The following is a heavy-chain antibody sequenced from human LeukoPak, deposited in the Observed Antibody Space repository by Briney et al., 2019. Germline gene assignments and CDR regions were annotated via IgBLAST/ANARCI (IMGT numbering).Heavy chain of an antibody. V-gene: IGHV3-23*01. J-gene: IGHJ4*02. CDR1: GFTFSSYT. CDR2: ISGSGGST. Sequence: GGSLRLSCAASGFTFSSYTMHWVRQAPGKGLEWVSAISGSGGSTYYADSVRGRFTISRDDSKNTLYLQMNTLRAEDTAVYYCAKDYPLDYWGQGALVTVSS. CDR3: AKDYPLDY.